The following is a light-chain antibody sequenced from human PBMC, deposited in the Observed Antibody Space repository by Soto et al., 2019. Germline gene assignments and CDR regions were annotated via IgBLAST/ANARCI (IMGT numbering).Light chain of an antibody. CDR1: SSDVGGYNH. Sequence: QSALTQPRSVSGSPGQSVTISCTGTSSDVGGYNHVSWYQQNPGKAPKLMIYDVTKRPSGVPDRFSGSKSGNTASLTISGLQAEDEADYYCCSYAGNYTLLFGGGTKLTVL. CDR3: CSYAGNYTLL. CDR2: DVT. J-gene: IGLJ3*02. V-gene: IGLV2-11*01.